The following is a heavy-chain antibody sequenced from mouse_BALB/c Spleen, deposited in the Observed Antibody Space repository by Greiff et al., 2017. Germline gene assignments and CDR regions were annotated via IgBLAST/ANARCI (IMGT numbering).Heavy chain of an antibody. CDR2: IYPGDGDT. Sequence: VQLQESGPELVKPGASVKISCKASGYAFSSSWMNWVKQRPGQGLEWIGRIYPGDGDTNYNGKFKGKATLTADKSSSTAYMQLSSLTSVDSAVYFCARVGNYLYAMDYWGQGTSVTVSS. D-gene: IGHD2-1*01. CDR3: ARVGNYLYAMDY. CDR1: GYAFSSSW. J-gene: IGHJ4*01. V-gene: IGHV1-82*01.